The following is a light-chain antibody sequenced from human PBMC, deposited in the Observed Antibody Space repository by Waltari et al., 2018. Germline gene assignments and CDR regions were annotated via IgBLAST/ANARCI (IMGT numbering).Light chain of an antibody. J-gene: IGLJ3*02. V-gene: IGLV8-61*01. CDR3: ALYVGSGIWV. Sequence: QTVVTQEPSLSVSPGGTVTPTCALSSGSLSTTSYATWYQQTPDQAPRTLVYKANARSSGVPDRFSGPCLGNTAALTITWAEADDESDYYCALYVGSGIWVFGGGTRLTVL. CDR2: KAN. CDR1: SGSLSTTSY.